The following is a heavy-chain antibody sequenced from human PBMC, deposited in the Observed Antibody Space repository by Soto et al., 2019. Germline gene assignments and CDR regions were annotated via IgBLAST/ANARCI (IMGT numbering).Heavy chain of an antibody. V-gene: IGHV3-23*01. D-gene: IGHD2-15*01. Sequence: DVQLLESGGGLVQPEGSLRLSCAASGFTFSSYAMGWVRQGPGKGLEWVAVVSIGGSTHYADSVRGRFTISRDHSKNTRSLQMNSLAAEDTAVYTCSKRRSARGHIDYWCQRALVTVSS. CDR2: VSIGGST. CDR3: SKRRSARGHIDY. J-gene: IGHJ4*02. CDR1: GFTFSSYA.